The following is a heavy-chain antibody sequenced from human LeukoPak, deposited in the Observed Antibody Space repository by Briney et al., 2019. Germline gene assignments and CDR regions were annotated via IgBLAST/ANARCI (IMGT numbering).Heavy chain of an antibody. CDR3: AKEGAAAGPNWFDP. Sequence: GGSLRLSCAASGNAFSTSGMHWVRQAPGKGLEWVAFMRYDGSQMDYAESVKGRLTISRDNSKNTLYLQMNSLRAEDTAVYYCAKEGAAAGPNWFDPWGQGTLVTVSS. V-gene: IGHV3-30*02. CDR1: GNAFSTSG. CDR2: MRYDGSQM. D-gene: IGHD6-13*01. J-gene: IGHJ5*02.